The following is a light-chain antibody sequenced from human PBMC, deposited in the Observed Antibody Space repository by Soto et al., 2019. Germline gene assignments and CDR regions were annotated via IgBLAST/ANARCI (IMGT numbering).Light chain of an antibody. J-gene: IGLJ2*01. CDR2: DVS. CDR1: SSDVGGYNY. Sequence: QSALTQPRSVSGSPGQSVTISCTGTSSDVGGYNYVSWYQQHPGKAPKGMIYDVSERPSGVPDRFSGSKSGNTASLTISGLQAEGEADYYCCSNAGSYEVFGGGTKLTVL. V-gene: IGLV2-11*01. CDR3: CSNAGSYEV.